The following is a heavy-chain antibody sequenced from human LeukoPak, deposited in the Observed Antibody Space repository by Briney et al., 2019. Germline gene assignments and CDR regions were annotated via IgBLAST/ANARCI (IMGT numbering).Heavy chain of an antibody. CDR2: IYSGGST. D-gene: IGHD4-17*01. Sequence: GGSLRLSCAASGFTINSYWMSWVRQAPGKGLEWVSVIYSGGSTYYADSVKGRFTISRDNSKNTLYLQMNSLRAEDTAVYYCARVPTTVTTVYFDYWGQGTLVTVSS. J-gene: IGHJ4*02. CDR1: GFTINSYW. CDR3: ARVPTTVTTVYFDY. V-gene: IGHV3-53*01.